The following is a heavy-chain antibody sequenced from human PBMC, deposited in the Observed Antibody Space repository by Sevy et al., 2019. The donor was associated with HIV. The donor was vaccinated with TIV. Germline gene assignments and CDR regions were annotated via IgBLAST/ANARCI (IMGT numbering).Heavy chain of an antibody. D-gene: IGHD3-22*01. CDR1: GGSISSSSYY. CDR3: ARQRPGYYYDSSGYYFDY. J-gene: IGHJ4*02. CDR2: IYYSGCT. Sequence: SETLSLTCTVSGGSISSSSYYWGWIRQPPGKGLEWIGSIYYSGCTYYNPSLKSRVTISVDTSKNQFSLKLSSVTAADTAVYYCARQRPGYYYDSSGYYFDYWGQGTLVTVSS. V-gene: IGHV4-39*01.